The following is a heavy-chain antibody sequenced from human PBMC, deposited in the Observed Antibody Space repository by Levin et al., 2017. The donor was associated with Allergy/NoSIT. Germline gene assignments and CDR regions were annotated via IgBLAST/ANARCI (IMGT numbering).Heavy chain of an antibody. V-gene: IGHV1-2*02. CDR1: GYTFTGYY. D-gene: IGHD6-13*01. Sequence: ASVKVSCKASGYTFTGYYMHWVRQAPGQGLEWMGWINPNSGGTNYAQKFQGRVTMTRDTSISTAYMELSRLRSDDTAVYYCARAKGIAAPQLGDWFDPWGQGTLVTVSS. CDR2: INPNSGGT. CDR3: ARAKGIAAPQLGDWFDP. J-gene: IGHJ5*02.